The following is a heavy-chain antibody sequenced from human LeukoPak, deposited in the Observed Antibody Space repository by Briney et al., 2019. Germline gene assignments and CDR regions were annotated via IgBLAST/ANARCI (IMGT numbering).Heavy chain of an antibody. CDR3: AKDWDDYGDYVPYYFDY. D-gene: IGHD4-17*01. V-gene: IGHV3-53*05. CDR1: GFTVSSKY. J-gene: IGHJ4*02. CDR2: IQTGGFT. Sequence: GGSLRLSCTASGFTVSSKYMSWVRQAPGKGLEWVSVIQTGGFTYYADSVKGRFTISRDNSKNTLYLQMNSLRAEDTAVYYCAKDWDDYGDYVPYYFDYWGQGTLVTVSS.